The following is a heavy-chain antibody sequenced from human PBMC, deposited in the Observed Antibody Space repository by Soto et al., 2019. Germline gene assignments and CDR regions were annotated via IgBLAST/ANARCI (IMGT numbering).Heavy chain of an antibody. CDR3: ARLNGYCISTNCIGYYGMDV. J-gene: IGHJ6*02. CDR1: GGFVSSSSYS. Sequence: SETLSLTCSVSGGFVSSSSYSWGWIRQSPGKGLEWIGTIYSSGNTYYNPSLLSRVTISVDTSKNEFSLRLSSVTAADTAVYYCARLNGYCISTNCIGYYGMDVWGQGTTVT. CDR2: IYSSGNT. V-gene: IGHV4-39*01. D-gene: IGHD2-2*03.